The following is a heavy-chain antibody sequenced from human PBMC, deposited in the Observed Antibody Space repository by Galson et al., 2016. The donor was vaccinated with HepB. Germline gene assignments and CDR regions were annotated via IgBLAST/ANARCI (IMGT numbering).Heavy chain of an antibody. CDR1: GFTFSDYG. Sequence: SLRLSCAASGFTFSDYGMHWVRQAPGRGLEWVAFISDSGTNDYFADSMQGRFTVSRDNSRDTLYLQLNRLRAEDTALYYCAKDVTAAAGPRVIYDWGQGTLVTVSS. D-gene: IGHD6-13*01. V-gene: IGHV3-30*18. J-gene: IGHJ4*02. CDR2: ISDSGTND. CDR3: AKDVTAAAGPRVIYD.